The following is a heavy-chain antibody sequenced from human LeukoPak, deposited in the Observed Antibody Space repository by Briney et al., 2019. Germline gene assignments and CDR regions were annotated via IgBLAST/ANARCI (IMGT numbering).Heavy chain of an antibody. CDR2: INPSGGST. V-gene: IGHV1-46*03. D-gene: IGHD2-2*02. CDR1: GYTFTSYY. Sequence: ASVKVSCKASGYTFTSYYMHWVRQAPGQGLEWMGIINPSGGSTSYAQKFQGRVTMTRDTSTSTVYMELSSLRSEDTAVYYCASGFCSSTSCYTGWFVPWGQGTLVTVSS. CDR3: ASGFCSSTSCYTGWFVP. J-gene: IGHJ5*02.